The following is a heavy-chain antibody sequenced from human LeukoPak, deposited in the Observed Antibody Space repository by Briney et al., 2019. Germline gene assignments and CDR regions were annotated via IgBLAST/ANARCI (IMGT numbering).Heavy chain of an antibody. D-gene: IGHD3-10*01. CDR2: INHSGST. CDR3: ARPCSTSWFGESADAFDI. V-gene: IGHV4-38-2*01. CDR1: GYSISSGYY. J-gene: IGHJ3*02. Sequence: SETLSLTCAVSGYSISSGYYWGWIRQPPGKGRGWIGSINHSGSTYYNPSLKSRVTISVDTSKNQFSLKLSSVTAADTAVYYCARPCSTSWFGESADAFDIWGQGTMVTVSS.